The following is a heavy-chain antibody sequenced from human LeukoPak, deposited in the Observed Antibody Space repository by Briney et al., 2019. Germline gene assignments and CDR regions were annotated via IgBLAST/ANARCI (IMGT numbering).Heavy chain of an antibody. CDR2: ISSNGGST. J-gene: IGHJ3*02. CDR3: AREAPNWNYDPAAFDI. Sequence: GGSLRLSCAASGFTFSSYAMHWVRQAPGKGLEYVSAISSNGGSTYYANSVKGRFTISRDNSKNTLYLQMGSLRAEDMAVYYCAREAPNWNYDPAAFDIWGQGTMVTVSS. V-gene: IGHV3-64*01. CDR1: GFTFSSYA. D-gene: IGHD1-7*01.